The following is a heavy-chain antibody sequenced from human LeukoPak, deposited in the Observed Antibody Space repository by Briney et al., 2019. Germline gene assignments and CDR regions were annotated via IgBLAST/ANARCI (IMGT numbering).Heavy chain of an antibody. D-gene: IGHD5-24*01. J-gene: IGHJ5*02. Sequence: ASVKVSCKASGYTITNNNMQWVRNTLGQGLECVFVTYPSGTGTSYAQRFQGRITMSRDTSTSTVYMELSSLRSEDTAFYDCATDHSMANTAWWFDPWGQGTLVALSS. CDR2: TYPSGTGT. CDR1: GYTITNNN. CDR3: ATDHSMANTAWWFDP. V-gene: IGHV1-46*01.